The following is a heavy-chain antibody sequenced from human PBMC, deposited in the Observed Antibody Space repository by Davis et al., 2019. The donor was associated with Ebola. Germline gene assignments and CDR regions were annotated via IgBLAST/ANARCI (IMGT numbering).Heavy chain of an antibody. Sequence: GESLKISCAASGFTFSSYAMNWVRQAPGKGLEWVSVIRTSGGSTYYADSVKGRFTISRDNSKNTLYLQMNSLRAEDTAVYYCAKGDDFWSGYYPSSVYWGQGTLVTVSS. V-gene: IGHV3-23*01. CDR2: IRTSGGST. J-gene: IGHJ4*02. CDR1: GFTFSSYA. CDR3: AKGDDFWSGYYPSSVY. D-gene: IGHD3-3*01.